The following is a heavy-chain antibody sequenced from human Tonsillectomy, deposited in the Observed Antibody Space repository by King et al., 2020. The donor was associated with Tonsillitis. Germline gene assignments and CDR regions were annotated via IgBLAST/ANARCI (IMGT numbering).Heavy chain of an antibody. CDR3: ARDPIHCSGGSCYFGVPDY. V-gene: IGHV3-30*04. Sequence: VQLVESGGGVVQPGRSLRLSCAASGFTFSSYAFHRVRQAPGKGLEWVAVISYDGCNKYYADSVKGRFTISRDNSKNTLYLQMNSLRVEDTAVYYCARDPIHCSGGSCYFGVPDYWGQGTLVTVSS. J-gene: IGHJ4*02. CDR1: GFTFSSYA. CDR2: ISYDGCNK. D-gene: IGHD2-15*01.